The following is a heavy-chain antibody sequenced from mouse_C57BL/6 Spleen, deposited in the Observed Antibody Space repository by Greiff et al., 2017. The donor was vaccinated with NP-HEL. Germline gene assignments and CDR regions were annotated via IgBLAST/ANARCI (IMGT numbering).Heavy chain of an antibody. CDR2: IYPGDGDT. Sequence: VTLQESGPELVKPGASVKISCKASGYAFSSSWMNWVKQRPGKGLEWIGRIYPGDGDTNYNGKFKGKATLTADKSSSTAYMQLSSLTSEDSAVYFCASRRLYYFDYWGQGTTLTVSS. J-gene: IGHJ2*01. CDR1: GYAFSSSW. V-gene: IGHV1-82*01. CDR3: ASRRLYYFDY.